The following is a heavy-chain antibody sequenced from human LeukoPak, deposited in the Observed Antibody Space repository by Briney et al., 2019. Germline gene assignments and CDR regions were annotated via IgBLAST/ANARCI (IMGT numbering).Heavy chain of an antibody. D-gene: IGHD1-26*01. J-gene: IGHJ4*02. V-gene: IGHV3-11*04. CDR1: GFTFSNHY. Sequence: GGSLRLSCAASGFTFSNHYMSWIRQAPGKGLVWVSYISSRSSNKYYADSVKGRFTISRDNAKNSLYLQMNSLRAEDTAVYYCASNSWELFWGQGTLVTVSS. CDR3: ASNSWELF. CDR2: ISSRSSNK.